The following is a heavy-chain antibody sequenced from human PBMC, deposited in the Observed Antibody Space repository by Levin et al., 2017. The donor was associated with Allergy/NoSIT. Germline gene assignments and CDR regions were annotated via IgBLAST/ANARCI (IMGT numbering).Heavy chain of an antibody. Sequence: SETLSLTCTVSGGSISGHPCRWIRQPPGKALEWIGNIHYSGTTKYNPSLKSRVTISVDTSKNQFSLKLSSVTAADTAVYYCGRDRSIKNQDGDFWYYGMDVWGQGTTVSVSS. V-gene: IGHV4-59*11. D-gene: IGHD2-21*01. CDR2: IHYSGTT. CDR3: GRDRSIKNQDGDFWYYGMDV. J-gene: IGHJ6*02. CDR1: GGSISGHP.